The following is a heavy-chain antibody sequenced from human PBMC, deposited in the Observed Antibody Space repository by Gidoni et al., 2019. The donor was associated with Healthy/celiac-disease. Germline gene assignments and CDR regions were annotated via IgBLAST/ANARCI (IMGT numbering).Heavy chain of an antibody. J-gene: IGHJ4*02. CDR2: ISYDGSNK. V-gene: IGHV3-30*18. D-gene: IGHD7-27*01. CDR1: GFTFSSYG. Sequence: QVQLVESGGGVVQPGRSLRLSCAASGFTFSSYGMHWVRQAPGKGLEWVAVISYDGSNKYYADSVKGRFTISRDNSKNTLYLQMNSLRAEDTAVYYCAKVGMGIGWGQGTLVTVSS. CDR3: AKVGMGIG.